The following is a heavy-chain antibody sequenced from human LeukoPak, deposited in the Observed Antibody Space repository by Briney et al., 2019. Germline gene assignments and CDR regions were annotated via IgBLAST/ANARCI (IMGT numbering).Heavy chain of an antibody. CDR2: VYNSGNT. CDR1: GGSVSSYY. D-gene: IGHD3-10*01. J-gene: IGHJ4*02. V-gene: IGHV4-59*02. Sequence: SETLSLTCTVSGGSVSSYYWIWIRQPPGKGLEWIGYVYNSGNTNYNPSLKSRVTMLVDTSKNQFSLKLSSLTAADTAVYYCARGSSSGYGSGSYYREFDSWGQGTVVTVSS. CDR3: ARGSSSGYGSGSYYREFDS.